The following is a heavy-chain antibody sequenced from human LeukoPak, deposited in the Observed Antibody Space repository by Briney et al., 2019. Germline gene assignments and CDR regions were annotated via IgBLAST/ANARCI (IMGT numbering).Heavy chain of an antibody. Sequence: GESLKISCKGSGYSFTSYWIGWVRQMPGKGLEWVGIIYPGDSDTRYSPSFQGQVTISADKSISTAYLQWSSLKAPDTAMYYCVRHTPGVPVSLDYWGQGTLVTVSS. J-gene: IGHJ4*02. D-gene: IGHD3-10*01. CDR1: GYSFTSYW. CDR3: VRHTPGVPVSLDY. CDR2: IYPGDSDT. V-gene: IGHV5-51*01.